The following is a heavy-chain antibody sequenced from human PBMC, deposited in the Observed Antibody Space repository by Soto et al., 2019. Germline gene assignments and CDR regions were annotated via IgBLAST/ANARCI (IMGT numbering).Heavy chain of an antibody. V-gene: IGHV1-69*01. CDR1: GGTFSSYA. J-gene: IGHJ6*02. CDR2: IIPIFGTA. Sequence: QVQLVQSGAEVKKPGSSVKVSCKASGGTFSSYAISWVRQAPGQGLEWIGGIIPIFGTANYAQKFQGRVTITADESTSTAYMELSSLRSEDTAVYYCARSQGSSTSLAIYYYYYYGMDVWGQGTTVTVSS. D-gene: IGHD2-2*01. CDR3: ARSQGSSTSLAIYYYYYYGMDV.